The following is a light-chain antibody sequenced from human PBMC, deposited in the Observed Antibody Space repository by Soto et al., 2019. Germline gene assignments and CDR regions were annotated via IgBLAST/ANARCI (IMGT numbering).Light chain of an antibody. CDR1: QGLLHSNGYNY. CDR2: VGS. Sequence: DVLMTQTPLSLSFAPGQPSSICCKSSQGLLHSNGYNYLDWYLQKPGQSPQVLIYVGSNRASGVPDRFSGSGSGTDFTLKISRVEAEDVGVYYCMQALQTPTFGQGTKVDIK. J-gene: IGKJ1*01. CDR3: MQALQTPT. V-gene: IGKV2-28*01.